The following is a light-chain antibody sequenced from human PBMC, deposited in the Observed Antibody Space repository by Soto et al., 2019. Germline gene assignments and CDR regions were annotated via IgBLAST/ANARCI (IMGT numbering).Light chain of an antibody. J-gene: IGLJ1*01. CDR1: TSNIGSNY. CDR2: RNN. Sequence: QSVLTQPPSASGTPGQGVTISCSGSTSNIGSNYVYWYQQLPGTAPKLLIYRNNQRPSGVPDRFSGSKSGTSASLAISGLRSDDEADYFCATWDDSLNGFYVFGTGTPLTVL. V-gene: IGLV1-47*01. CDR3: ATWDDSLNGFYV.